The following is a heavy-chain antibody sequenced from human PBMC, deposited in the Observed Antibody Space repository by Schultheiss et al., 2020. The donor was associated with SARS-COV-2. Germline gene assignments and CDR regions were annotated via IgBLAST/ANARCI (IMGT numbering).Heavy chain of an antibody. J-gene: IGHJ4*02. CDR2: IYYSGST. V-gene: IGHV4-61*08. D-gene: IGHD3-10*01. CDR3: ARGVSGSGSYPTYFDY. Sequence: SETLSLTCAVSGGSISSGGYYWSWIRQPPGKGLEWIGYIYYSGSTNYNPSLKSRVTISVDTSKNQFSLKLSSVTAADTAVYYCARGVSGSGSYPTYFDYWGQGTLVTVSS. CDR1: GGSISSGGYY.